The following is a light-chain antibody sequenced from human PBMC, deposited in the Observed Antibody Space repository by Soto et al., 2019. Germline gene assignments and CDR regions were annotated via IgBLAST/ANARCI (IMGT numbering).Light chain of an antibody. CDR1: QSVSRC. V-gene: IGKV3-11*01. CDR3: QQCNTWPLT. J-gene: IGKJ4*02. Sequence: EIVLTQSPATLSLSPGESATLSCRASQSVSRCLVWFQHKPGQAPRLVIHDASYRAADIPARFSGSGSETDFTLTIRSLQPEEFAVYYCQQCNTWPLTFGGGTKLEIK. CDR2: DAS.